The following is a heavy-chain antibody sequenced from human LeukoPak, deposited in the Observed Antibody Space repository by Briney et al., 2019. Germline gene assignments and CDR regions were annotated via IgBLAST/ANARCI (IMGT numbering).Heavy chain of an antibody. CDR1: GGSFSGYY. D-gene: IGHD3-10*01. Sequence: SETLSLTCAVYGGSFSGYYWNWIRQPPGKGLEWIGSIYYSGSTYYNPSLKSRVTISVDTSKNQFSLKLSSVTAADTAVYYCARFYGSGTYYFDYWGQGTLVTVSS. J-gene: IGHJ4*02. CDR3: ARFYGSGTYYFDY. V-gene: IGHV4-34*01. CDR2: IYYSGST.